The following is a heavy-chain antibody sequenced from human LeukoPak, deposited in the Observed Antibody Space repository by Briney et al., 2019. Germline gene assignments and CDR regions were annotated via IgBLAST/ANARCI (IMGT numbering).Heavy chain of an antibody. J-gene: IGHJ6*04. CDR2: ISSRGTTT. Sequence: GGSLRLSCLASGFTFRDYYMTWIRQAPGKGLEWISFISSRGTTTDYADSVKGRFTISRDNANSSLFLQMNSLRAEDTAVYYCAELGITMIGGVWGKGTTVTISS. CDR3: AELGITMIGGV. D-gene: IGHD3-10*02. CDR1: GFTFRDYY. V-gene: IGHV3-11*04.